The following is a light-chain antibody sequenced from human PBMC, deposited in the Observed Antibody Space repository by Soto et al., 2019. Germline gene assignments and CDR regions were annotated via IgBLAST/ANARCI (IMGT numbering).Light chain of an antibody. J-gene: IGKJ4*01. Sequence: DIEMTQSPSTLSASVGDRVTITCRASQSITTWLAWYQQKAGKAPKLLIHDASDLESGVPSRFSGSGSGTEFTLSISSLQPDDFATYYGQQYNSSPLTFGGGTKVEIK. V-gene: IGKV1-5*01. CDR3: QQYNSSPLT. CDR2: DAS. CDR1: QSITTW.